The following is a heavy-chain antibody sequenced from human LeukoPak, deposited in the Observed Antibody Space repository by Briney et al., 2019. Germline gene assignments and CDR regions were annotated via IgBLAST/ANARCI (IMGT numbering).Heavy chain of an antibody. CDR3: TSDYYDSSGYEYFQH. Sequence: SETLSLTCAVYGGSFSGDYWSWIRQPPGKGREWIGEIRHSGSTNYNPSLKSRVTISVDTCKHHCSLKLSSVTAADTAVYYCTSDYYDSSGYEYFQHWGQGTLVTVSS. CDR2: IRHSGST. V-gene: IGHV4-34*01. D-gene: IGHD3-22*01. CDR1: GGSFSGDY. J-gene: IGHJ1*01.